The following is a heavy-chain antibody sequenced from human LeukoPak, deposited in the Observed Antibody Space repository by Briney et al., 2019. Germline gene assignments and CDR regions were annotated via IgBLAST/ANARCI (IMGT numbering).Heavy chain of an antibody. CDR2: INHSGST. D-gene: IGHD6-13*01. Sequence: SETLSLTCAVYGGSFSGYYWSWIRQPPGKGLEWIGEINHSGSTNHNPSLKSRVTISVDTSKNQFSLKLSSVTAADTAVYYCARRRIAAAGASAFDIWGQGTMVTVSS. J-gene: IGHJ3*02. V-gene: IGHV4-34*01. CDR1: GGSFSGYY. CDR3: ARRRIAAAGASAFDI.